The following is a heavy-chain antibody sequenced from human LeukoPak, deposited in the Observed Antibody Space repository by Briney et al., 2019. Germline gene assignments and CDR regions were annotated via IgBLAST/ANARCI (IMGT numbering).Heavy chain of an antibody. Sequence: SGGSLILSCSAYGFTYSSYAMHWVRQAPGKGLEWVAVISYDGSNKYYADSVKGRFTISRDNSKNTLYLQMNSLRPEDTAVYYCARDRDSSGWYEDFDYWGQGTLVTVSS. CDR2: ISYDGSNK. V-gene: IGHV3-30-3*01. CDR3: ARDRDSSGWYEDFDY. J-gene: IGHJ4*02. CDR1: GFTYSSYA. D-gene: IGHD6-19*01.